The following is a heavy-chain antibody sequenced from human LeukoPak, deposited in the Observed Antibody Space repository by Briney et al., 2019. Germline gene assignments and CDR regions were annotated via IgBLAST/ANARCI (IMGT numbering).Heavy chain of an antibody. D-gene: IGHD3-16*02. CDR3: ARGRGDYVWGSYRSSYYFDY. J-gene: IGHJ4*02. CDR1: GGSFSGYY. CDR2: INHSGST. Sequence: SETLSLTCAVYGGSFSGYYWSWIRQPPGKGLEWMGEINHSGSTNYNPSLKSRVTISVDTSKNQFSLKLSSVTAADTAVYYCARGRGDYVWGSYRSSYYFDYWGQGTLVTVSS. V-gene: IGHV4-34*01.